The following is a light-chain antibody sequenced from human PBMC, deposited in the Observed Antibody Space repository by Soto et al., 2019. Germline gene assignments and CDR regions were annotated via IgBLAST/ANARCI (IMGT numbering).Light chain of an antibody. CDR3: SSFTSSTTYV. Sequence: QSVLTQPASVSGSPGQSITISCTGTSSDVGGYNSVSWYRQDPGKAPKLMIYDVTNRPSGVSNRFSGSKSGNTASLTISGLQAEDEADYYCSSFTSSTTYVFGTGTKVTVL. J-gene: IGLJ1*01. V-gene: IGLV2-14*01. CDR1: SSDVGGYNS. CDR2: DVT.